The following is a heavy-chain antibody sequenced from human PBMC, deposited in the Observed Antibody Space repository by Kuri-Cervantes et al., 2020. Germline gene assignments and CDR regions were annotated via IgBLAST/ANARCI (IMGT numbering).Heavy chain of an antibody. D-gene: IGHD5-18*01. J-gene: IGHJ6*03. CDR1: GGSFSGYF. V-gene: IGHV4-34*01. CDR3: ARGIQLQLYYYMDV. Sequence: SETLSLTCAVYGGSFSGYFWSWIRQPPGKGLEWIGSIHHSGTAYYKPSLRSRLTITVDTSKKRFSLKMSSVTAADTAVYYCARGIQLQLYYYMDVWGQGTLVTVSS. CDR2: IHHSGTA.